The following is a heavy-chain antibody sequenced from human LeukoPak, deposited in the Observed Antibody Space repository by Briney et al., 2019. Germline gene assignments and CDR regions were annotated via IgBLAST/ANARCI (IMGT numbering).Heavy chain of an antibody. J-gene: IGHJ1*01. CDR2: ITSGSGYI. CDR3: ARERKYGDSEIASH. Sequence: GGSLRLSCAASGFTFRSYSMNWVRQAPGKGLEWVACITSGSGYIWYADSVKGRFTISRDDAKNALYLQMNSLRAEDTAVYYCARERKYGDSEIASHWGQGTLVAVSS. CDR1: GFTFRSYS. V-gene: IGHV3-21*04. D-gene: IGHD4-17*01.